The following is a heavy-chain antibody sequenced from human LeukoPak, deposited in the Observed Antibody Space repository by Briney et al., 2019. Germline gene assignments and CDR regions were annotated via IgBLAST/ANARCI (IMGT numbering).Heavy chain of an antibody. D-gene: IGHD1-26*01. CDR1: GGSISSGDYY. Sequence: SQTLSLTCTVSGGSISSGDYYWGWLRQPPGKGLEWIGYIYYSGRTYYNPSLKSRVTISVDPSKNQFSLKLSSVTAADTAVYYCATGGSGSYAFDIWGQGTMVTVSS. CDR2: IYYSGRT. CDR3: ATGGSGSYAFDI. J-gene: IGHJ3*02. V-gene: IGHV4-30-4*08.